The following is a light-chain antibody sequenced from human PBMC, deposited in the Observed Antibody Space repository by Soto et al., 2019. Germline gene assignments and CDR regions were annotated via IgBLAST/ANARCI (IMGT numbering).Light chain of an antibody. V-gene: IGKV1-39*01. CDR3: QQSYSTPRDT. J-gene: IGKJ2*01. CDR2: AAS. CDR1: QSISSY. Sequence: DIQMTQSPSSLSASVGDRVTITCRASQSISSYLNWYQQKPGKAPKLLIYAASSLQSGVPSRFSGRGSAKDFTLTISSLQPEDFATYYCQQSYSTPRDTFGQGTKLEIK.